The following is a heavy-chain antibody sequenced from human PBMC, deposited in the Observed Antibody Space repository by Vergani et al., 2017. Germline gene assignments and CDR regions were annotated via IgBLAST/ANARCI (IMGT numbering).Heavy chain of an antibody. V-gene: IGHV3-11*01. Sequence: QVQLVESGGGLVKPGGSLRLSCAASGFTFSDYYMSWIRQAPGTGLEWVSYISSSGSTIYYADSVKGRFTISRDNAKNSLYLQMNSLRAEDTAVYYCAKETTSRRAAHFGMDVWGQGTTVTVSS. CDR1: GFTFSDYY. CDR2: ISSSGSTI. J-gene: IGHJ6*02. D-gene: IGHD6-6*01. CDR3: AKETTSRRAAHFGMDV.